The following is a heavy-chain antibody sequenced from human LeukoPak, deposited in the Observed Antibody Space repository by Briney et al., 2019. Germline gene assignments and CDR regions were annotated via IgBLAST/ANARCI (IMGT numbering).Heavy chain of an antibody. V-gene: IGHV4-34*01. Sequence: SETLSLTCVVYGGSFNGYYWSWIRQPPGKGLEWIGEINHSGSTNYNPSLKSRVTISVDTSKNQFSLKLSSVTAADTAVYYCARLKYSLFDYWGQGTLVTVSS. CDR2: INHSGST. CDR1: GGSFNGYY. CDR3: ARLKYSLFDY. J-gene: IGHJ4*02. D-gene: IGHD2-15*01.